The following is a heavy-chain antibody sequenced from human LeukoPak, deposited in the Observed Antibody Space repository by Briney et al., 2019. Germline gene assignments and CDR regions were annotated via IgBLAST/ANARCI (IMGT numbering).Heavy chain of an antibody. V-gene: IGHV4-34*01. CDR3: ARGLLVPAATRYWYFDL. Sequence: PSETLSLTCAVYGGSFSGYYWSLIRQPPGKGLEWIGEISHSGATNYNPSLKTRVTISVDTSKNQFSLNLSSVTAADTAVYYCARGLLVPAATRYWYFDLWGRGTLVTVSS. J-gene: IGHJ2*01. D-gene: IGHD2-2*01. CDR1: GGSFSGYY. CDR2: ISHSGAT.